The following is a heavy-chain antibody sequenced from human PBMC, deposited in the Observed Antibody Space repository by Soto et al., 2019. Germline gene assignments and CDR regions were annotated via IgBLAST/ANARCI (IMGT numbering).Heavy chain of an antibody. V-gene: IGHV3-30*18. CDR2: ISYDGSNK. CDR1: GFTFSSYG. J-gene: IGHJ4*02. CDR3: ANGDLDY. D-gene: IGHD4-17*01. Sequence: VQLVESGGGLVQPGGSLRLSCAASGFTFSSYGMHWVRQAPGKGLEWVAVISYDGSNKYYADSVKGRFTISRDNSKNTLYLQMNSLRAEDTAVYYCANGDLDYWGQGTLVTVSS.